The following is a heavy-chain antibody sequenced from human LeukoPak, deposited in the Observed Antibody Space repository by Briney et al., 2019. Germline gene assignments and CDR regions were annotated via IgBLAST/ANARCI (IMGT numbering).Heavy chain of an antibody. CDR2: IYTSGST. J-gene: IGHJ6*04. CDR3: ARHAPESLGMDV. Sequence: SETLSLTCTVSGGSLSSYYWSWIRQPPGKGLEWIGYIYTSGSTNYNPSLKSRVTISVDTSKNQFSLKLSSVTAADTAVYYCARHAPESLGMDVWGKGTTVTVSS. V-gene: IGHV4-4*09. CDR1: GGSLSSYY. D-gene: IGHD7-27*01.